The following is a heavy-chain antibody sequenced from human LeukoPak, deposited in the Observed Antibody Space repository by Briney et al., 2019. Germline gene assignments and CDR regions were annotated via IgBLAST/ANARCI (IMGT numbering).Heavy chain of an antibody. CDR1: GGSVSSSRYY. V-gene: IGHV4-39*01. J-gene: IGHJ3*02. Sequence: SETLSLTCTVSGGSVSSSRYYWGWIRQPPGKGLEWIGSVYYSGSSYYNPSLKSRVTISVDTSKNQFSLKLSSVTAADTAVYYCAREQFLGHCTGGVCYKGGAFDIWGQGTMVTVSS. CDR2: VYYSGSS. D-gene: IGHD2-8*02. CDR3: AREQFLGHCTGGVCYKGGAFDI.